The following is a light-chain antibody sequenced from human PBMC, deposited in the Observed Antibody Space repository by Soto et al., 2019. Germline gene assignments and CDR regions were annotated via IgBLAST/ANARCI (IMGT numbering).Light chain of an antibody. CDR3: SSYSSSTTQV. V-gene: IGLV2-14*01. J-gene: IGLJ1*01. CDR2: EVS. Sequence: QSALTQSASVSGSPGQSITISCTGTSSDGGGYNYVSWYQQHPDKAPKLMIYEVSNRPSGASNRFSGSKSGNTASLTISGLQAEDEADYYCSSYSSSTTQVFGTGTKLTVL. CDR1: SSDGGGYNY.